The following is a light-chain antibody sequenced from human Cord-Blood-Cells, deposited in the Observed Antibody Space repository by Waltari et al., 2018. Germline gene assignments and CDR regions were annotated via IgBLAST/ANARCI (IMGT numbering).Light chain of an antibody. Sequence: SYELTQPPSVSVSPGQKARITCSGDALPKNYAYWYQQQSGQAPVLVIYEDRKRPSGIPERFSGSSSGTMATLTISGAQVEDEADYYCYSTDSSGNHRVFGGGTKLTVL. J-gene: IGLJ3*02. CDR1: ALPKNY. V-gene: IGLV3-10*01. CDR3: YSTDSSGNHRV. CDR2: EDR.